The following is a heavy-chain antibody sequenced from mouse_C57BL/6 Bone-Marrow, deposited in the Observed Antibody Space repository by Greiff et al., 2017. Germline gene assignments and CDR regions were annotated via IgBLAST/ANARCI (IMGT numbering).Heavy chain of an antibody. CDR1: GFTFSDFY. V-gene: IGHV7-1*01. D-gene: IGHD1-1*01. J-gene: IGHJ3*01. CDR3: ARDYYYYGSSYPFAY. CDR2: SRNKANDYTT. Sequence: EVMLVESGGGLVQSGRSLRLSCATSGFTFSDFYMEWVRQAPGKGLEWIAASRNKANDYTTEYSASVKGRFIVSRDTSQSILYLQMNALRAKDTAIYYCARDYYYYGSSYPFAYWGQGTLVTVSA.